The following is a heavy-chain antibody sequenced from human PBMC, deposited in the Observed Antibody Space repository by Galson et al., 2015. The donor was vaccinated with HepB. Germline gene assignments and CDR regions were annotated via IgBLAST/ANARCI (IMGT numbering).Heavy chain of an antibody. Sequence: SLRLSCAASGFTFSSYSMNWVRQAPGKGLEWVSSISSSSSNIYYPDSVKGRFTTSRDNAKNSLFLQMNSLRAEDTAVYYCARDWGKAVADTWWFDPWGQGTLVTVSS. D-gene: IGHD6-19*01. CDR2: ISSSSSNI. CDR1: GFTFSSYS. CDR3: ARDWGKAVADTWWFDP. V-gene: IGHV3-21*01. J-gene: IGHJ5*02.